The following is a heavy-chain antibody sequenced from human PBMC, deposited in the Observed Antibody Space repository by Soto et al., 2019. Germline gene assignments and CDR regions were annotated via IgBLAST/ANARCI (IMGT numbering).Heavy chain of an antibody. CDR3: ARESGGATATLDYYYFYMDV. Sequence: QVQLVQSGAEVRKPGASVTVSCRSSGDSFNDYYIHWVLQAPRQGFEWMGWINPNGGVTKYAQKFQGSVSMTRDTSIRTVYMQLSRLRSDDTAVYYCARESGGATATLDYYYFYMDVWGTGTTVTLSS. CDR2: INPNGGVT. J-gene: IGHJ6*03. CDR1: GDSFNDYY. V-gene: IGHV1-2*04. D-gene: IGHD5-12*01.